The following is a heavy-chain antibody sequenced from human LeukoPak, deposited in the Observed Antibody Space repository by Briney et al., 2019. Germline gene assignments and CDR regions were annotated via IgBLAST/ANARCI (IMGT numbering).Heavy chain of an antibody. CDR3: ARAATSWYYDY. V-gene: IGHV4-59*01. CDR2: IYYSGST. Sequence: SETLSLTCTVSGASISGYYWNWIRQPPGKGLEWIGYIYYSGSTNYNPSLKSRVTISVDTSKNQFSLKLSSVTAADTAVYYCARAATSWYYDYWGQGTLVTVSS. J-gene: IGHJ4*02. D-gene: IGHD2-2*01. CDR1: GASISGYY.